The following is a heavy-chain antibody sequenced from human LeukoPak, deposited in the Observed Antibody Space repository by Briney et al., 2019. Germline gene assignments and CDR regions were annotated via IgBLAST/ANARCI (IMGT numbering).Heavy chain of an antibody. CDR1: GFTFSSYG. Sequence: QPGGSLRLSCAASGFTFSSYGMHWVRQAPGKGLEWVAVIWYDGSNKYYADSVKGRFTISRDNSKNTLYLQMNSLRAEDTAVYYCAKDRIAAAGIFDYWGQGTLVTVSS. J-gene: IGHJ4*02. D-gene: IGHD6-13*01. V-gene: IGHV3-33*06. CDR3: AKDRIAAAGIFDY. CDR2: IWYDGSNK.